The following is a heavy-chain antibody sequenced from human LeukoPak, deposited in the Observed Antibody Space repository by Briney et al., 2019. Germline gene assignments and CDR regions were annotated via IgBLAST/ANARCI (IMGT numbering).Heavy chain of an antibody. D-gene: IGHD1-26*01. J-gene: IGHJ3*02. CDR3: ARPSGSYLDAFDI. V-gene: IGHV3-74*01. CDR2: INSDGSST. Sequence: PGGSLRLSCAASGFTFSSYWMHWVRQAPGKGLVWVSRINSDGSSTSYADSVKGRFTISRDNAKNTLYLQMNSLRAEDTAVYYCARPSGSYLDAFDIWVQGTMVTVSS. CDR1: GFTFSSYW.